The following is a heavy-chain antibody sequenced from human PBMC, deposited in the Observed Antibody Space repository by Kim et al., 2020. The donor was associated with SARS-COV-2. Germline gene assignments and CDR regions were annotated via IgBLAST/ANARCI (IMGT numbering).Heavy chain of an antibody. CDR3: VKTRVRGVNYFDY. J-gene: IGHJ4*02. Sequence: PGKGLEWVSLISYDGSDTYYADSVKGRFTISRDNSKNMLYLQMNSLRTGDTAVYFCVKTRVRGVNYFDYWGQGTLVIVSS. D-gene: IGHD3-10*01. V-gene: IGHV3-30*04. CDR2: ISYDGSDT.